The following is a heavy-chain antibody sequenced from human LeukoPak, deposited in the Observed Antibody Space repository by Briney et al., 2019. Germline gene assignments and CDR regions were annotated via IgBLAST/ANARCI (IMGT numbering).Heavy chain of an antibody. CDR1: GYTFTSYY. Sequence: ASVKVSCKASGYTFTSYYMHWVRQAPGQGLEWMGIINPSGGSTSYAQKFQGRVTMTTDTSTSTAYMELRSLRSDDTAVYYCARSTMIVVVSPFDAFDIWGQGTMVTVSS. V-gene: IGHV1-46*01. CDR3: ARSTMIVVVSPFDAFDI. D-gene: IGHD3-22*01. CDR2: INPSGGST. J-gene: IGHJ3*02.